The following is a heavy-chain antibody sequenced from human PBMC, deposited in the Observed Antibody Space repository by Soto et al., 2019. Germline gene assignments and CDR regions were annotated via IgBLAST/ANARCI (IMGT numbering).Heavy chain of an antibody. V-gene: IGHV4-39*01. J-gene: IGHJ5*02. CDR2: INSSGST. Sequence: LSLTCTVSGGSFGSSAYYWGWIRRAPGKGLEWIGSINSSGSTFSNPSLKSRVTLSVDTSKNQFSLKLTSVTAADTALYYCSRRAPEGFDPWGQGTQVTVS. CDR3: SRRAPEGFDP. CDR1: GGSFGSSAYY.